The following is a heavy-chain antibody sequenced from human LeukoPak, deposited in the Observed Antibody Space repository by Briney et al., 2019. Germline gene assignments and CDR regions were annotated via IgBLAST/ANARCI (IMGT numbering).Heavy chain of an antibody. CDR3: ARGGAARLHFQN. CDR2: INHNGNP. J-gene: IGHJ1*01. CDR1: IGSFSGYY. D-gene: IGHD6-6*01. Sequence: SETLSLTCAVYIGSFSGYYWSWIRQPPGQGLEWIGEINHNGNPNYNPSLKSRVTISVDTSKNQFSLNLNSVTAADTAVYYCARGGAARLHFQNWGQGTLVTVSS. V-gene: IGHV4-34*01.